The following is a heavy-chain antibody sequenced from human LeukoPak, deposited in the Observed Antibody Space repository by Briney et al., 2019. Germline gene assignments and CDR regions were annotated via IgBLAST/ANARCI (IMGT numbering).Heavy chain of an antibody. Sequence: GGSLRLSCAASGFNFSNYALHWVGQAPGKGLEWMAVISYDGSYKDYADSVKGRFTVSRDNSKNTLYLQTNSLRAEDTAVYYCARNAYAYWGQGTLVTVSS. V-gene: IGHV3-30-3*01. CDR2: ISYDGSYK. CDR1: GFNFSNYA. J-gene: IGHJ4*01. CDR3: ARNAYAY. D-gene: IGHD2-21*01.